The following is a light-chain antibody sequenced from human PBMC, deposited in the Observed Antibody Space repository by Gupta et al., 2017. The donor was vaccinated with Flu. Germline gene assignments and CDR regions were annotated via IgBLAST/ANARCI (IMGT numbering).Light chain of an antibody. J-gene: IGLJ1*01. Sequence: QSALTQPASVSGSPGQSLTISCIGTSSDVGGYNYVSWYQQHPGKAPKLMIYEVSNRPSGVSNRFSGSKSDNTASLTISGLQAEDEADYYCSSYTGSNTHVFGTGTKVTVL. CDR2: EVS. CDR3: SSYTGSNTHV. V-gene: IGLV2-14*01. CDR1: SSDVGGYNY.